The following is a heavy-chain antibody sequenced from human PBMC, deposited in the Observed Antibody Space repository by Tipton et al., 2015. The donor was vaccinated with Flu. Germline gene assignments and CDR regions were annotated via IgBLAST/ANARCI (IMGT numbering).Heavy chain of an antibody. V-gene: IGHV3-23*01. Sequence: SGFTFSSYAMSWVRQAPGKGLEWVSAISGSGGSTYYADSVKGRFTISRDNSKNTLYLQMNSLRAEDTAVYYCAKTPHTYYYYGMDVWGQGTTVTVSS. CDR1: GFTFSSYA. CDR3: AKTPHTYYYYGMDV. CDR2: ISGSGGST. J-gene: IGHJ6*02.